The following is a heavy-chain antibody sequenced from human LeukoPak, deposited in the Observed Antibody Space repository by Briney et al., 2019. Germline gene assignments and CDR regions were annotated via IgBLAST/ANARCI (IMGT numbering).Heavy chain of an antibody. J-gene: IGHJ6*03. Sequence: ASVKVSCKASGYTFTSYDINWVRQATGQGLEWMGWMNPNSGNTGYAQKFQGRVTMTRNTSISTAYMELSSLRSEDTAVYYCAREVTRGYVFYYYYMDVWGKGTTVTVSS. V-gene: IGHV1-8*01. CDR3: AREVTRGYVFYYYYMDV. D-gene: IGHD6-25*01. CDR2: MNPNSGNT. CDR1: GYTFTSYD.